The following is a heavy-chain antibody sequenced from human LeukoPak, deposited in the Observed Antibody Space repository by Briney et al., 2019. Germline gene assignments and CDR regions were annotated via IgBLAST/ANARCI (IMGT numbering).Heavy chain of an antibody. CDR1: SGSISTSNYY. D-gene: IGHD3-22*01. CDR2: IFYSGST. CDR3: ARGSLAPEALVVIRFDY. V-gene: IGHV4-39*07. J-gene: IGHJ4*02. Sequence: SETLSLTCTVSSGSISTSNYYWGWVRQPPGKALEWIGNIFYSGSTYYSPSLKSRVTISVDTSKNQFSLKLSSVTAADTAVYYCARGSLAPEALVVIRFDYWGQGTLVTVSS.